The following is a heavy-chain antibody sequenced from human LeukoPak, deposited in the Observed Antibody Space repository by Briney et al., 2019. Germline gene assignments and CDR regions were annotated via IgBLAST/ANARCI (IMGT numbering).Heavy chain of an antibody. J-gene: IGHJ5*02. Sequence: GGSLRLSCAASGFTFSSYSMNWVRQAPGKGLEWVSSISSSSSYIYYADSVKGRFTISGDNAKNSLYLQMNSLRAEDTAVYYCARTPDSSGYFHWFDPWGQGTLVTASS. V-gene: IGHV3-21*01. CDR2: ISSSSSYI. D-gene: IGHD3-22*01. CDR1: GFTFSSYS. CDR3: ARTPDSSGYFHWFDP.